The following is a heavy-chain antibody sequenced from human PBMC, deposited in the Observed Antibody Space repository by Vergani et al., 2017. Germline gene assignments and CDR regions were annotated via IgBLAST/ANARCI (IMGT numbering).Heavy chain of an antibody. CDR1: GFTVSSNY. V-gene: IGHV3-53*02. J-gene: IGHJ4*02. CDR2: IYGGGST. CDR3: ARNRPYSSSGYFDY. Sequence: EVQLVETGGGLIQPGGSLRLSCAASGFTVSSNYMSWVRQAPGKGLEWVSVIYGGGSTYYADSVKGRFTISRDNSKNTLYLQMNSLRAEDTAVYYCARNRPYSSSGYFDYWGQGTLVTVSS. D-gene: IGHD6-13*01.